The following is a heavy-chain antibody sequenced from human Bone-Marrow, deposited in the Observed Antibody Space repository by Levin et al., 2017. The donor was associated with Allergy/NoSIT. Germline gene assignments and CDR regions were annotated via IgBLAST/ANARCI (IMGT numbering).Heavy chain of an antibody. Sequence: GGSLRLSCAASGFTFSDYGMHWVRQAPGKGLEWLAVIWYDGNNKYYADSVKDRFIISRDNSKSTMHLQMNSLRAEDTAVYYCSRACYRSGNCADFHHWGQGTLVTVSS. CDR2: IWYDGNNK. J-gene: IGHJ1*01. V-gene: IGHV3-33*01. CDR1: GFTFSDYG. D-gene: IGHD2-21*01. CDR3: SRACYRSGNCADFHH.